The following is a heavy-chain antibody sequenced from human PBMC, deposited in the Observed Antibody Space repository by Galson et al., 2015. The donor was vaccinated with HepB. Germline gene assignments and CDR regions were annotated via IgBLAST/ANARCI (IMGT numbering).Heavy chain of an antibody. CDR2: INPSGGST. CDR1: GYTFTSYH. J-gene: IGHJ4*02. D-gene: IGHD1-1*01. V-gene: IGHV1-46*01. Sequence: SVKVSCKASGYTFTSYHIHWVRQAPGQGLEWMGIINPSGGSTSHAQKFQGRVTMTRDTSTRTVYMEVSSLRSEDTAVYFCAREARLERNFDYWGQGTLVTISS. CDR3: AREARLERNFDY.